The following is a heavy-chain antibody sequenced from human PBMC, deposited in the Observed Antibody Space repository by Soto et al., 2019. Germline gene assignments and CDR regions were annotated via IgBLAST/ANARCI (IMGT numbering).Heavy chain of an antibody. CDR1: GFTFSSYS. CDR3: ARERFGDPYYRMDV. D-gene: IGHD3-10*01. J-gene: IGHJ6*02. V-gene: IGHV3-21*01. CDR2: ISSSSSYI. Sequence: GSLRLSCAASGFTFSSYSMNWVRQAPGKGLEWVSSISSSSSYIYYADSVKGRFTISRDNAKNSLYLQMNSLRAEGTAVYYCARERFGDPYYRMDVWGQGTTVTVSS.